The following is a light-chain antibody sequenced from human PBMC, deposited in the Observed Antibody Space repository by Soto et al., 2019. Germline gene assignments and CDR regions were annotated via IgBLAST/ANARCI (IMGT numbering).Light chain of an antibody. CDR1: SSDVGSYNR. J-gene: IGLJ1*01. Sequence: TSSDVGSYNRVSWYQQPPGTAPKLMIYEVSNRPSGVPDRFSGSKSGNTASLTISGLQAEDEADYYCSSFTSSSPYVFGTGTKVTVL. V-gene: IGLV2-18*02. CDR2: EVS. CDR3: SSFTSSSPYV.